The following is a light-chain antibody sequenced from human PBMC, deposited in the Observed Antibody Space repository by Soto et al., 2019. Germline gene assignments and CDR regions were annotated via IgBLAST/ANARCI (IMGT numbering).Light chain of an antibody. CDR1: QSFSSHF. V-gene: IGKV3-20*01. J-gene: IGKJ1*01. Sequence: IVFSQSPGTLSFSPGDIATLCCIPGQSFSSHFLAWYQQKPGQAPRLLIHGTSSRATGIPDRFSGSGSGTDFTLTINSLEPEDFAVYYCQHFGSSLRTFGQGTKVDIK. CDR2: GTS. CDR3: QHFGSSLRT.